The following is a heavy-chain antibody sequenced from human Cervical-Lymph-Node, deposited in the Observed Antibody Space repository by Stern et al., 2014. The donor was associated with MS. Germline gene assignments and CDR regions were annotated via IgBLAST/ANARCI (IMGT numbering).Heavy chain of an antibody. CDR2: IYYSGST. D-gene: IGHD3-3*01. CDR1: GGSISSGGYY. J-gene: IGHJ4*02. CDR3: ARVSYDFWSGYYPFDY. Sequence: VQLVESGPGLVKPSQTLSLTCTVSGGSISSGGYYWSWIRQHPGQGLEWIGYIYYSGSTYYNPSLKSRVTISVDTSKNQFSLKLSSVTAADTAVYYCARVSYDFWSGYYPFDYWGQGTLVTVSS. V-gene: IGHV4-31*03.